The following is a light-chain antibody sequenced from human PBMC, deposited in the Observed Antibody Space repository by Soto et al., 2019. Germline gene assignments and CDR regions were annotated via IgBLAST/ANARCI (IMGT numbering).Light chain of an antibody. CDR2: GAS. V-gene: IGKV3D-7*01. Sequence: SLGALSLTPRDRAPLYCMAIQSISSSYFGWYQQKPGQAPRLLIYGASTRATGIPARFSGSGSGTEFTLTISSLQSEDFAVYYCQQYYSSPTWPFGQVGKV. CDR3: QQYYSSPTWP. J-gene: IGKJ1*01. CDR1: QSISSSY.